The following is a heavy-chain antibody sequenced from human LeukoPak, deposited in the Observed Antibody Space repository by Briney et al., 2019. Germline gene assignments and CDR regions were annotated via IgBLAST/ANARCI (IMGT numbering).Heavy chain of an antibody. CDR1: GGSISSNNW. D-gene: IGHD3-22*01. CDR3: ARVGDYDSSGMLDY. V-gene: IGHV4-4*02. CDR2: FYHSGST. Sequence: SETLSLTCAVSGGSISSNNWWSWVRQPPGKGLEWIGEFYHSGSTNYNPSLKSRVTISVDKSMNQFSLKLSSLTAADTAVYYCARVGDYDSSGMLDYWGQGTLVTVSS. J-gene: IGHJ4*02.